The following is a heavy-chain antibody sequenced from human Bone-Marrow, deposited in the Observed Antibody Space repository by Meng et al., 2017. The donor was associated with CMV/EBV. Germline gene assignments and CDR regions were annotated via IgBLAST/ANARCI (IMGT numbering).Heavy chain of an antibody. CDR2: IYYSGST. V-gene: IGHV4-39*07. CDR1: GGSISSSSYY. D-gene: IGHD3-3*02. J-gene: IGHJ4*02. Sequence: ESLKISCTVSGGSISSSSYYWGWIRQPPGKGLEWIGSIYYSGSTYYNPSLKSRVTISVDTSKNQFSLKLSSVTAADTAVYYCFTIFGVGYWGQGTLVTVSS. CDR3: FTIFGVGY.